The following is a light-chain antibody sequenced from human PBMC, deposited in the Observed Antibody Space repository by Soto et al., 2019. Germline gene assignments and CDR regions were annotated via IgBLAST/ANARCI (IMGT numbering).Light chain of an antibody. J-gene: IGKJ2*01. CDR1: QSVPSNF. CDR2: GAS. V-gene: IGKV3-20*01. Sequence: EIVLTQSPGTLSLSPGERVTLSCRASQSVPSNFLAWYQQKAGQAPRLLIYGASSRATGVPDRFSGSGSGTDFTLTISRLEPEDFAVYYCQHYNVSPYTFGQGTKLDIK. CDR3: QHYNVSPYT.